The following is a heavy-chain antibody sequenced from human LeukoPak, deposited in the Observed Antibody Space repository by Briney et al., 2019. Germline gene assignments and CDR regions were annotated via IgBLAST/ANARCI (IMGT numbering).Heavy chain of an antibody. V-gene: IGHV3-21*04. CDR1: GFTFTSYA. CDR2: ISSTSSYI. CDR3: ARDPDILTGIAFDV. J-gene: IGHJ3*01. Sequence: PGGSLRLSCAASGFTFTSYAMNWVRQAPGKGLEWVSSISSTSSYIYYADSVKGRFTISRDNAKNSLYLQMNSLRAEDTAVYYCARDPDILTGIAFDVWGQGTMVTVSS. D-gene: IGHD3-9*01.